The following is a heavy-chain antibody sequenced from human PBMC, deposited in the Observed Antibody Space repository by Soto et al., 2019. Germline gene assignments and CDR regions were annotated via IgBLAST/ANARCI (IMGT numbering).Heavy chain of an antibody. D-gene: IGHD2-2*01. CDR1: GRSISSGGYY. CDR3: AMVRGNQLLGWFDP. J-gene: IGHJ5*02. V-gene: IGHV4-31*03. CDR2: IYHSGTT. Sequence: PSETLSLTCTVSGRSISSGGYYWSWIRQHPGKGLEWIGYIYHSGTTYYNPSLKSRVTISVDTSKNQFSLKLTSVTAADTAVYYCAMVRGNQLLGWFDPWGQGTLVTVSS.